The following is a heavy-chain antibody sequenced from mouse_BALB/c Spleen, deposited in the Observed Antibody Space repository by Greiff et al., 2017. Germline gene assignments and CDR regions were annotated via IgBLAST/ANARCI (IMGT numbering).Heavy chain of an antibody. V-gene: IGHV10-1*02. CDR3: VRYGYEGAMDY. J-gene: IGHJ4*01. D-gene: IGHD2-2*01. Sequence: EVKVVESGGGLVQPKGSLKLSCAASGFTFNTYAMNWVRQAPGKGLEWVARIRSKSNNYATYYADSVKDRFTISRDDSQSMLYLQMNNLKTEDTAMYYCVRYGYEGAMDYWGQGTSVTVSS. CDR2: IRSKSNNYAT. CDR1: GFTFNTYA.